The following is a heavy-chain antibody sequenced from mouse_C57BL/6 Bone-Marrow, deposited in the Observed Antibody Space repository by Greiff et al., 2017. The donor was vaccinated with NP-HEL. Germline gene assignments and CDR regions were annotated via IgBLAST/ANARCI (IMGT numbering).Heavy chain of an antibody. Sequence: EVNLVESGGGLVKPGGSLKLSCAASGFTFSSYTMSWVRQTPEKRLEWVATISGGGGNTYYPDSVKGRFTISRDNAKNTLYLQMSSLRSEDTALYYCARYDYPPYYFDYWGQGTTLTVSS. CDR2: ISGGGGNT. CDR1: GFTFSSYT. V-gene: IGHV5-9*01. D-gene: IGHD2-4*01. J-gene: IGHJ2*01. CDR3: ARYDYPPYYFDY.